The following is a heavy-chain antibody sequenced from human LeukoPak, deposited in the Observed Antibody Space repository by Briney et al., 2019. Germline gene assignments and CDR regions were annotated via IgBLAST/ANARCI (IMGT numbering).Heavy chain of an antibody. CDR3: ASSNYYDSSGASPS. J-gene: IGHJ4*02. V-gene: IGHV1-18*01. D-gene: IGHD3-22*01. Sequence: GASVKVSCKASGYTFTSYGISWVRQAPGQGLEWMGWISAYNGSTNYAQKLQGRVAMTTDTSTSTAYMELRSLRSDDTAVYYCASSNYYDSSGASPSWGQGTLVTVSS. CDR1: GYTFTSYG. CDR2: ISAYNGST.